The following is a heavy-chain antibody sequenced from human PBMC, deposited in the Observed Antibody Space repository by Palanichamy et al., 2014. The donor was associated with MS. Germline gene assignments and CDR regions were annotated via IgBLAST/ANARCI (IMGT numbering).Heavy chain of an antibody. J-gene: IGHJ4*02. Sequence: QVQLQESGPGLVKPSETLSLTCTVSGGSISSYYWSWIRQPPGKGLEWIGYIYYSGSTNYSPSLKSRVTISVDTSKNQFSLKLSSVTAADTAVYYCARDGIAAAFDYWGQGTQVTVSS. V-gene: IGHV4-59*01. CDR3: ARDGIAAAFDY. CDR2: IYYSGST. D-gene: IGHD6-13*01. CDR1: GGSISSYY.